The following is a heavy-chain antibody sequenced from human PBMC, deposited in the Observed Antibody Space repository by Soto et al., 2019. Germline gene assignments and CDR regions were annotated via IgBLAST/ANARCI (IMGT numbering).Heavy chain of an antibody. CDR3: ARVPIDTYMIYWSDP. V-gene: IGHV4-61*08. Sequence: SETLSLTCTVSGDSVSSGDYYWTWIRQPPGKGLEWVGHIYFSGRTNYIPSLESRVTISLDTSKNQFSLKLTSVTAADTAVYYCARVPIDTYMIYWSDPWGQGTLVTVS. CDR2: IYFSGRT. CDR1: GDSVSSGDYY. J-gene: IGHJ5*02. D-gene: IGHD3-16*01.